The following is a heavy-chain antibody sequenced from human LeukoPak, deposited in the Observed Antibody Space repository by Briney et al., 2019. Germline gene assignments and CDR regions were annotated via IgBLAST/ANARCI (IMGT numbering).Heavy chain of an antibody. V-gene: IGHV3-11*04. CDR1: GFTFNDYY. J-gene: IGHJ4*02. CDR2: ISSRSSTI. Sequence: PGGSLRLSCAASGFTFNDYYMSWIRQAPGKGLEWVSYISSRSSTIHYTDSVKGRFTVSRDNAKNSLYLQMNSLRADDTAVYYCARLPYSSGWYGVDSWGQGTLVTVSS. CDR3: ARLPYSSGWYGVDS. D-gene: IGHD6-19*01.